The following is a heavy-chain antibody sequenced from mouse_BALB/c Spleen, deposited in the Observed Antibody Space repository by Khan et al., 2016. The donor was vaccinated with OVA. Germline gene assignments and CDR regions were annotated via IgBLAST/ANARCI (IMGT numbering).Heavy chain of an antibody. D-gene: IGHD1-1*01. J-gene: IGHJ4*01. Sequence: QVQLQQSGPVLVAPSQSLSITCTVSGFSLNSYGVNWVRQPPGKGLEWLGVIWGDGSTNYHSALISRLIISKDNSKSQVFLKLNSLQTDDTATYYCAKFTPDYYSMDYWGQGTSVTVSS. CDR3: AKFTPDYYSMDY. V-gene: IGHV2-3*01. CDR1: GFSLNSYG. CDR2: IWGDGST.